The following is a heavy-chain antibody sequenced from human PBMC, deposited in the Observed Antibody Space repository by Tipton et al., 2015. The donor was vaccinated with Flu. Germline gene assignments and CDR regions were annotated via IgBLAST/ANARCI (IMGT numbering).Heavy chain of an antibody. CDR1: GYIFTGYI. D-gene: IGHD5-24*01. V-gene: IGHV1-2*02. CDR3: ARELEGDGKFES. CDR2: ITPDSAGT. Sequence: QLVQSGAEVKKPGASVKVSCKTSGYIFTGYIIHWVRQAPGQGLEWMGWITPDSAGTNYAQEFQGRVTVTRDTSINTAYMELNRLTFDDTAVYFGARELEGDGKFESWGQGTLVTVSS. J-gene: IGHJ4*02.